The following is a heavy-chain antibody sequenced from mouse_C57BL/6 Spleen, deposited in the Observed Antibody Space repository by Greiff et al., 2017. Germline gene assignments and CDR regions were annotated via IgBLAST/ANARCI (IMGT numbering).Heavy chain of an antibody. Sequence: EVQLQQSGAELVRPGASVKLSCTASGFNINDDYMHWVKQRPEQGLEWIGWIDPENGDTEYASKFQGKATITADTSSNTAYLQLSSLTSEDPAVYYCTTEGPTGAGFAYWGQGTLVTVSA. J-gene: IGHJ3*01. D-gene: IGHD1-1*01. CDR1: GFNINDDY. CDR3: TTEGPTGAGFAY. CDR2: IDPENGDT. V-gene: IGHV14-4*01.